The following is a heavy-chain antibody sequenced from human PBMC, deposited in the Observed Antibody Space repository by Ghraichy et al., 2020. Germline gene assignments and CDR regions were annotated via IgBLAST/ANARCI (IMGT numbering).Heavy chain of an antibody. Sequence: SGPTLVKPTETLTLTCTVSGFSLSNARMGVSWIRQPPGKALEWLAHIFSNDEKSYSTSLKSRLTISKDTSKSQVVLTMTNMDPVDTATYYCARRAGTTLRGPSNYMDVWGKGTTVTVSS. CDR2: IFSNDEK. CDR1: GFSLSNARMG. CDR3: ARRAGTTLRGPSNYMDV. V-gene: IGHV2-26*01. J-gene: IGHJ6*03. D-gene: IGHD1-1*01.